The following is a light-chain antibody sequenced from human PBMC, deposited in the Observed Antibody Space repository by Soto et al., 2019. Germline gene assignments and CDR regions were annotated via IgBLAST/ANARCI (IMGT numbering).Light chain of an antibody. V-gene: IGKV3-20*01. CDR3: QEYGSSPRT. J-gene: IGKJ1*01. Sequence: EIVLTQSPGTLSLSPGERATLSCRASQSVSSSYLAWYQQKPGQAPRLLLYGASSRATGIPDRFSGSGSGTDFTLNISRLEPEEFAVYYCQEYGSSPRTFGEGTKVEIK. CDR1: QSVSSSY. CDR2: GAS.